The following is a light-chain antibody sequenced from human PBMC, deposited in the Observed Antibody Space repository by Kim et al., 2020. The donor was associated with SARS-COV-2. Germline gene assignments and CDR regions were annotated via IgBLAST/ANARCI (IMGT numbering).Light chain of an antibody. V-gene: IGKV3-20*01. CDR1: QSVGSTY. Sequence: NLSLSPGKRDTLSGGAIQSVGSTYLAWYQQKPGQAPRLLISGASSRATDIPDRFSGSGSGTNFTLTISRLEPEDDAVYYCQQYKTFGQGTKVDIK. CDR3: QQYKT. CDR2: GAS. J-gene: IGKJ1*01.